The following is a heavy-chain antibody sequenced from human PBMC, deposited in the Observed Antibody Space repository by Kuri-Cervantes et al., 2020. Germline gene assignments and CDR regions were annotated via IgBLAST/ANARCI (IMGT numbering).Heavy chain of an antibody. CDR3: ARDLNYYDSSGPYNWFDP. CDR1: GLTFSSYW. CDR2: IKQDGSEK. V-gene: IGHV3-7*01. D-gene: IGHD3-22*01. J-gene: IGHJ5*02. Sequence: GGSLRLSCAASGLTFSSYWMSWVRQAPGKGLEWVANIKQDGSEKNYVDSVKGRFTISRDNAKNSLYLQMNSLRAEDTAVYYCARDLNYYDSSGPYNWFDPWGQGTLVTVSS.